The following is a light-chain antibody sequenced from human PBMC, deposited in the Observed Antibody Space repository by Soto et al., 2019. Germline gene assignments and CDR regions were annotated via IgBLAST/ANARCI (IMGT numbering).Light chain of an antibody. CDR2: DVS. V-gene: IGLV2-14*01. J-gene: IGLJ2*01. CDR1: SSDVGGYNY. Sequence: QSALTQPASVSGSPGQSITISCTGTSSDVGGYNYVSWYQQHPGKAPKLMIYDVSNRPSGVSNHFSGSKSGNTASLTISGLQAEDEADYYCSSYTGSSTPLVFGGGTKVTVL. CDR3: SSYTGSSTPLV.